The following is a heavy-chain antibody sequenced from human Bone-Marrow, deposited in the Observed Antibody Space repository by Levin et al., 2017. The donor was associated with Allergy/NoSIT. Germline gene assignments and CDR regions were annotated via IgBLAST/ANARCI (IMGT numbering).Heavy chain of an antibody. CDR3: VRRWQ. Sequence: LAGGSLRLSCEVSEFNVRNNYMSWVRQAPGKGLEWVSFMYSGGSTHYAESVKGRFTISRDNTKNTLHLQMNSLRAEDTAVYYCVRRWQWGQGTLVTVSS. CDR1: EFNVRNNY. J-gene: IGHJ4*02. D-gene: IGHD2-15*01. V-gene: IGHV3-66*04. CDR2: MYSGGST.